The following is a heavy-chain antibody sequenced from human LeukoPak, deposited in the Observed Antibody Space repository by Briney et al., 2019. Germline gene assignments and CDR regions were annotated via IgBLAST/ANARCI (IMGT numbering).Heavy chain of an antibody. J-gene: IGHJ4*02. Sequence: PGGSLRLSCAASGFTFSSYAMHWVRQAPGKGLEWVAVISYDGSNKYYADSVKGRFTISRDNSKNTLNLQMNSLRAEDTAVYYCARGDGSYSEPFDYWGQGTLVTVSS. CDR2: ISYDGSNK. CDR3: ARGDGSYSEPFDY. CDR1: GFTFSSYA. D-gene: IGHD1-26*01. V-gene: IGHV3-30-3*01.